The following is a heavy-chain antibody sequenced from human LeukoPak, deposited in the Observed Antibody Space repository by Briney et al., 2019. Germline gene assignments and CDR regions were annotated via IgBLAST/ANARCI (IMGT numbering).Heavy chain of an antibody. V-gene: IGHV4-59*01. CDR3: ARVAWESLDY. J-gene: IGHJ4*02. D-gene: IGHD1-26*01. CDR2: IYYSGST. CDR1: GGSISRYY. Sequence: SETLSLTCTVSGGSISRYYWSWIRQPPGKGLEWIGNIYYSGSTNYNPSLKSRVTISVDTYKNQFSLKLSSVTAADTAVYYCARVAWESLDYWGQGTLVTVSS.